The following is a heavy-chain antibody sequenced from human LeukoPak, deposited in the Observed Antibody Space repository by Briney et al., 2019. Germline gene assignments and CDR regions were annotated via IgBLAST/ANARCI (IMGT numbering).Heavy chain of an antibody. CDR1: GYTFTDYY. CDR3: ARDAHSGVRHSDY. CDR2: INPDSGGT. Sequence: ASVKVSCKASGYTFTDYYMHWVRQAPGQGLEWMGWINPDSGGTKYAQRFQDRVTMTRDTSINTAYMDLSKLKSDDTAVYFCARDAHSGVRHSDYWGQGTLVTVSS. J-gene: IGHJ4*02. V-gene: IGHV1-2*02. D-gene: IGHD2-15*01.